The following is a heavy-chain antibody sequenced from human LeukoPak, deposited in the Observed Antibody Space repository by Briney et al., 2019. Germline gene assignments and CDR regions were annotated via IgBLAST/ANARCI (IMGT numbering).Heavy chain of an antibody. J-gene: IGHJ4*02. CDR2: FDPEDGET. D-gene: IGHD6-13*01. V-gene: IGHV1-24*01. CDR1: GYTLTELS. Sequence: GASVKVSCKVSGYTLTELSMHWVRQAPGKGLEWMGGFDPEDGETIYAQKFQGRVTMTEDTSTDTAYMELSSLRSEDTAVYYCATDLRGIAAAAPGSFDYWGQGILVTVSS. CDR3: ATDLRGIAAAAPGSFDY.